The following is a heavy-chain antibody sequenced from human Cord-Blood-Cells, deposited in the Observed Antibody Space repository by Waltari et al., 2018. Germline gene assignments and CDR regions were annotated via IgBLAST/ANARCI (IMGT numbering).Heavy chain of an antibody. J-gene: IGHJ3*02. Sequence: QVQLVESGGGVVQPGRSLRLSCAASGFTLSSYAMYWVRQAPGKGMEWVADIEYNRSKKYDADSVKGQFNISRDKSKNTQNLQLNSLRAVDTAMYYCARYPSWYDAFDIWGQGTMVTVSS. V-gene: IGHV3-30*04. CDR1: GFTLSSYA. CDR3: ARYPSWYDAFDI. D-gene: IGHD6-13*01. CDR2: IEYNRSKK.